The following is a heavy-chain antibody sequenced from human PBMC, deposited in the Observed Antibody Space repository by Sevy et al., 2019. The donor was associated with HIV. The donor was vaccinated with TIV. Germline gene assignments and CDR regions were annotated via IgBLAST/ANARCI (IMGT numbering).Heavy chain of an antibody. D-gene: IGHD3-22*01. J-gene: IGHJ4*02. CDR2: INPNSGGT. V-gene: IGHV1-2*02. CDR1: GYTFTGYY. Sequence: ASVKVSCKASGYTFTGYYMHWVRQAPGQGLEWMGWINPNSGGTNYAQKFQGRVTMTRDTSISTTYMELSRLRSDDTAVYYCARGDAYYYDSSGCFDYWGQGTLVTVSS. CDR3: ARGDAYYYDSSGCFDY.